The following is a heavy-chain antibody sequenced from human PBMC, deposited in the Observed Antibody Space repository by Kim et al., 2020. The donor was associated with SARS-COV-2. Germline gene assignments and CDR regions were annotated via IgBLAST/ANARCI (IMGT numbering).Heavy chain of an antibody. CDR2: ISAYNGNT. V-gene: IGHV1-18*01. D-gene: IGHD2-15*01. CDR3: ARDQAVAARVPDAFDI. J-gene: IGHJ3*02. CDR1: GYTFTSYG. Sequence: ASVKVSCKASGYTFTSYGISWVRQAPGQGLEWMGWISAYNGNTNYAQKLQGRVTMTTDTSTSTAYMELRSLRSDDTAVYYCARDQAVAARVPDAFDIWGQGTMVTVSS.